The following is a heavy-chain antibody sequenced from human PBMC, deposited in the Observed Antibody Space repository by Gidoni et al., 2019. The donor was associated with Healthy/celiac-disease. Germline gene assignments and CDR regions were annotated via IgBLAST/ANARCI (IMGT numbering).Heavy chain of an antibody. Sequence: EVQLVESGGGLVQPGGSLRLSCAASGFTFSDHYMDWVRQAPGKGLEWVGRTRNKANSYTTEYAASVKGRFTISRDDSKNSLYLQMNSLKTEDTAVYYCAVLRYFDWWGQGTLVTVSS. V-gene: IGHV3-72*01. CDR1: GFTFSDHY. D-gene: IGHD3-9*01. CDR2: TRNKANSYTT. J-gene: IGHJ4*02. CDR3: AVLRYFDW.